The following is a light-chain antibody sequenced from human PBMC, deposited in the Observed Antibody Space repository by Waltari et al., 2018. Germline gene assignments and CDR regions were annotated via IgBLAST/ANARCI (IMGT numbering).Light chain of an antibody. Sequence: EIVLTQSPATLSLSPGERATLSCRASPSLSNYLAWYQQKPGQAPRPLIYDASSRATGVPARVSGSGSGTDFTPTISSLEPEDSAVYYCQQRSVRRAFGGGTKVEIK. V-gene: IGKV3-11*01. J-gene: IGKJ4*01. CDR2: DAS. CDR3: QQRSVRRA. CDR1: PSLSNY.